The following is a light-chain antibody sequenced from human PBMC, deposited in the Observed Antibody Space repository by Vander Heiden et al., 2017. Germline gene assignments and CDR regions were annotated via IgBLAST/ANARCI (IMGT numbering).Light chain of an antibody. V-gene: IGLV1-44*01. CDR1: FSNTASNA. CDR3: AAWDDSLEGVI. J-gene: IGLJ2*01. CDR2: SNN. Sequence: HSVLTPPPSASGTPGQRVTLSRSRRFSNTASNAVNWYQQFPGTAPKLLIYSNNERPSGVPNRFSGSKSGTSASLAISGLQSDDEADYYCAAWDDSLEGVIFGGGTKLTVL.